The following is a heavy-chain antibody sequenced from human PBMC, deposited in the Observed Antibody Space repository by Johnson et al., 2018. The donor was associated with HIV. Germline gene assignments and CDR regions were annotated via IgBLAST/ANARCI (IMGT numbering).Heavy chain of an antibody. Sequence: VQLVESGGGLVQPGGSLRLSCAASGFTFDDYAMHWVRQAPGKGLEWVSVIYSGGSTYYADSVKGRFTISRDNSKNTLYLQMNSLRAEDTAVYYCAREATYYDYVWGSYAFDIWGQGTMVTVSS. CDR2: IYSGGST. CDR3: AREATYYDYVWGSYAFDI. D-gene: IGHD3-16*01. J-gene: IGHJ3*02. V-gene: IGHV3-66*01. CDR1: GFTFDDYA.